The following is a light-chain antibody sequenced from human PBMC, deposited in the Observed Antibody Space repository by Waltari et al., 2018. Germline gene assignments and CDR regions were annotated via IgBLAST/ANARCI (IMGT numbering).Light chain of an antibody. CDR3: QHYNNWPLEYT. J-gene: IGKJ2*01. V-gene: IGKV3-15*01. CDR1: QSISSN. Sequence: ELVMTQSPATLSVSPGERATLSCRASQSISSNLAWYQQKFGQAPRLLIYGPSTRATDVPARFSGSGSGTEFTLTISSLQSEDFAVYYCQHYNNWPLEYTFGQGTKLEI. CDR2: GPS.